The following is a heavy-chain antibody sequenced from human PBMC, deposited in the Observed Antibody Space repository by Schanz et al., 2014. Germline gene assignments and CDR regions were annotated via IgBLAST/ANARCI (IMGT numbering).Heavy chain of an antibody. Sequence: ESGGGLVQPGGSLRLSCAASGFTFGDYAMTWVRQAPGKGLEWVSAINTGVNTYYADSVRGRFTMSRDNSKNTLYLQMNSLRAGDAAVYYCARGLIAAAGGAFDYWGQGTLVADSA. V-gene: IGHV3-23*01. J-gene: IGHJ4*02. CDR1: GFTFGDYA. CDR3: ARGLIAAAGGAFDY. D-gene: IGHD6-13*01. CDR2: INTGVNT.